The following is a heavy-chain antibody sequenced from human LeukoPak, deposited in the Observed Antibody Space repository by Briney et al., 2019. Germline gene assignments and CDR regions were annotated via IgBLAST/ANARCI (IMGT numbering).Heavy chain of an antibody. CDR2: ISSSGSTI. V-gene: IGHV3-48*03. J-gene: IGHJ4*02. Sequence: GGSLRLSCAASGFTFSSYEMNWVRQAPGKGLEWVSYISSSGSTIYYADSVKGRFTISRDNAKNSLYLQMNSLRAEDTAAYYCASSIAVAGRLFDYWGQGTLVTVSS. CDR3: ASSIAVAGRLFDY. CDR1: GFTFSSYE. D-gene: IGHD6-19*01.